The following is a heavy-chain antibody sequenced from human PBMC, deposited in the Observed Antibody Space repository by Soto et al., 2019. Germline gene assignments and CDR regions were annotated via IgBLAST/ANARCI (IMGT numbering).Heavy chain of an antibody. CDR3: ARALSRLFDAFDT. J-gene: IGHJ3*02. V-gene: IGHV1-3*01. D-gene: IGHD1-1*01. CDR2: INAGNGNT. Sequence: ASVKVSCKASGYTFTSYAMHWVRQAPGQRLEWMGWINAGNGNTKYSQKFQGRVTITRDISASTAYMELSSLRSEDTAVYYCARALSRLFDAFDTWGQGTMVTVSS. CDR1: GYTFTSYA.